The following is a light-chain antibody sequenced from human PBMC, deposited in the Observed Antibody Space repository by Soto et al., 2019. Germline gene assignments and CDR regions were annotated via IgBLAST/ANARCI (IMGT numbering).Light chain of an antibody. V-gene: IGLV1-51*01. CDR3: ATWHSCLSAGGV. Sequence: VLPQPPLVSAAPGQKFTISCSGSSSNMGNNYVSWYQQLPGTAPKLRIYDNNKRPSGIPDRFSGSKSGTSATLRITGLQTGDEADYYCATWHSCLSAGGVFGTATNVTVL. CDR1: SSNMGNNY. J-gene: IGLJ1*01. CDR2: DNN.